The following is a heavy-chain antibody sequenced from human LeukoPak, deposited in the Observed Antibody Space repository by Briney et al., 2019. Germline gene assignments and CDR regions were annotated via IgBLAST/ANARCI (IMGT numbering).Heavy chain of an antibody. CDR3: ARRYSGYDPATYGMDV. D-gene: IGHD5-12*01. CDR2: IYHSGST. Sequence: ASQTLSLTCAVSGGSISSGGYSWSWIRRPPGKGLEWIGYIYHSGSTYYNPSLKSRVTISVDRSKNQFSLKLSSVTAADTAVYYCARRYSGYDPATYGMDVRGQGTTVTVSS. J-gene: IGHJ6*02. V-gene: IGHV4-30-2*01. CDR1: GGSISSGGYS.